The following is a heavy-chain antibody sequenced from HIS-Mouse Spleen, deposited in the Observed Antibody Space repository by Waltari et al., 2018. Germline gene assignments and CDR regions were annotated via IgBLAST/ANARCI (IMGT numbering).Heavy chain of an antibody. CDR2: IYSSGST. V-gene: IGHV4-39*07. CDR3: AREIPYSSSWYDWYFDL. D-gene: IGHD6-13*01. J-gene: IGHJ2*01. CDR1: GGSISSSSYY. Sequence: QLQLQESGPGLVKPSETLSLTCTVSGGSISSSSYYWGWIRQPPGKGLEWIGSIYSSGSTYDNPSRKSRVTISVDTSKNQFSLKLSSVTAADTAVYYCAREIPYSSSWYDWYFDLWGRGTLVTVSS.